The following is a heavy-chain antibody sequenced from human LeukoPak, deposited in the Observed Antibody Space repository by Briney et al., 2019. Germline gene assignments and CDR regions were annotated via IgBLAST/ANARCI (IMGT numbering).Heavy chain of an antibody. V-gene: IGHV1-2*06. D-gene: IGHD6-19*01. Sequence: ASVKVSCKASGYTFTGYYMFWLRQAPGQGVEWVGRINPNSGGTNYAQKFWGRVTMTRDTSITTAYMELSSLRSDDTAVYYCARDLPSPAISVADDYWGQGPLVTVSS. CDR3: ARDLPSPAISVADDY. CDR2: INPNSGGT. J-gene: IGHJ4*02. CDR1: GYTFTGYY.